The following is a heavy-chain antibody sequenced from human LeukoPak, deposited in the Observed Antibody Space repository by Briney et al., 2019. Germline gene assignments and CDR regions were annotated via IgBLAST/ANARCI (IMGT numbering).Heavy chain of an antibody. CDR2: ISGRGDNT. V-gene: IGHV3-23*01. CDR1: GFTFYSYA. D-gene: IGHD6-13*01. J-gene: IGHJ3*02. Sequence: PGGSLRLSCAASGFTFYSYAMSWVRQAPGKGLEWVSGISGRGDNTYNADSVKGRFTISRDNSKNTLYLQMNSLRAEDTAVYYCAGSWSPYDAFDIWGQGTMVTVSS. CDR3: AGSWSPYDAFDI.